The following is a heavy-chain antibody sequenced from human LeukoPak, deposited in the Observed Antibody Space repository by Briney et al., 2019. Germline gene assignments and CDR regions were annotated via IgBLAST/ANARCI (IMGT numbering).Heavy chain of an antibody. Sequence: GGSLRLSCAASGFTFSSYSMNWVRQAPGKGLEWVSSISSSSSYIYYADSVKGRFTISRDNAKNSLYLQMNSLRAEDTAVYYCASRLWFGEFTIDYWGQGTLVTVSS. CDR2: ISSSSSYI. CDR3: ASRLWFGEFTIDY. CDR1: GFTFSSYS. J-gene: IGHJ4*02. D-gene: IGHD3-10*01. V-gene: IGHV3-21*01.